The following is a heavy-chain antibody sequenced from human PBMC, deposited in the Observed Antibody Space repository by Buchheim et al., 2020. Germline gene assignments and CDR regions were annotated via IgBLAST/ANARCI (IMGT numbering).Heavy chain of an antibody. Sequence: QLQLVQSGADVKKPGASVKVSCKASGFTITSYYIHWVRQAPGQGLEWMGRINPSGVGTSYAQKFQVRVTMTRDTSTSAVYMEMSSLTSEDTAVYYCARVDSKRGYYGMDVWGKGTT. CDR2: INPSGVGT. J-gene: IGHJ6*04. CDR1: GFTITSYY. D-gene: IGHD3-16*01. CDR3: ARVDSKRGYYGMDV. V-gene: IGHV1-46*01.